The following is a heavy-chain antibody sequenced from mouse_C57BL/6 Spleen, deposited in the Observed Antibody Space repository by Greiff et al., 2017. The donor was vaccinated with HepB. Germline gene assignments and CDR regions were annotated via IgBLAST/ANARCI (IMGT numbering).Heavy chain of an antibody. CDR3: ARSPYDGYYVCYFDV. D-gene: IGHD2-3*01. CDR2: IYPGSGST. J-gene: IGHJ1*03. V-gene: IGHV1-55*01. Sequence: QVQLQQPGAELVKPGASVKMSCKASGYTFTSYWITWVKQRPGQGLEWIGDIYPGSGSTNYNEKFKSKATLTVDTSSSTAYMQLSSLTSEDSAVYYCARSPYDGYYVCYFDVWGTGTTVTVSS. CDR1: GYTFTSYW.